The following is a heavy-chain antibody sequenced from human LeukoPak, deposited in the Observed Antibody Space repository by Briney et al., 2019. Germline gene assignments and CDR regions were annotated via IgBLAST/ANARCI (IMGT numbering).Heavy chain of an antibody. CDR3: ARNNEYSSGWLGDY. V-gene: IGHV1-18*01. J-gene: IGHJ4*02. Sequence: ASVKVSCKSSGYTFTSYGISWVRHAPGQGLEWMGWISAYNGNTNYAQKLQGRVTMNTDTSTSTAYMELRSLRSDVTAVYYCARNNEYSSGWLGDYWGQGTLVTVSS. D-gene: IGHD6-19*01. CDR2: ISAYNGNT. CDR1: GYTFTSYG.